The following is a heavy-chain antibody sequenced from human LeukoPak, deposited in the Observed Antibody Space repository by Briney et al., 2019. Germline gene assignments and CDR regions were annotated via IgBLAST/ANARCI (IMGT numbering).Heavy chain of an antibody. D-gene: IGHD3-22*01. V-gene: IGHV4-61*02. CDR3: ASKYYYDSSGYYYLEYFQH. CDR1: GGSISSGSYY. CDR2: IYTSGST. J-gene: IGHJ1*01. Sequence: PSETLSLTCTVSGGSISSGSYYWSWIRQPAGKGLEWIGRIYTSGSTNYNPSLKSRVTISVDTSKNQFSLKLSSVTAADTAVYYCASKYYYDSSGYYYLEYFQHWGQGTLVTVSS.